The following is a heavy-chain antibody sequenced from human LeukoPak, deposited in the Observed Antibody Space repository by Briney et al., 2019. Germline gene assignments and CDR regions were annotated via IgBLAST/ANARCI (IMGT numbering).Heavy chain of an antibody. CDR3: AKDHGRAFGY. CDR2: ISYDGSNK. Sequence: GGSLRLSCAASGFTFSSYGMHWVRQAPGKGLEWVAVISYDGSNKYYADSVRGRFTISRDNSKNTLYLQMNSLRAEDTAVYYCAKDHGRAFGYWGQGTLVTVSS. D-gene: IGHD1-26*01. V-gene: IGHV3-30*18. CDR1: GFTFSSYG. J-gene: IGHJ4*02.